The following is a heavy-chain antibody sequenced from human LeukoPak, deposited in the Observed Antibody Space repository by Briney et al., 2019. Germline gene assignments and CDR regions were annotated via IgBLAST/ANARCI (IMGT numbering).Heavy chain of an antibody. CDR3: ARQNIAAAGPYAFYF. CDR2: IYYSGST. J-gene: IGHJ3*01. V-gene: IGHV4-59*01. Sequence: SSETLSLTCTVSGGSISSYYWSWIRQPPGKGLEWIGYIYYSGSTNYNPSLKSRVTISVDTSKDQFSLKLSSVTAADTAVYYCARQNIAAAGPYAFYFWGQGTMVTVSS. D-gene: IGHD6-13*01. CDR1: GGSISSYY.